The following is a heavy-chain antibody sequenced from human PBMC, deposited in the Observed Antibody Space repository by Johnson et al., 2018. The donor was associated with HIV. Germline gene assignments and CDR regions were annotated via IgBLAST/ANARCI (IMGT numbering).Heavy chain of an antibody. CDR1: GITFSSYA. J-gene: IGHJ3*02. Sequence: QVQLVESGGGVVQPGRSLRLSCAASGITFSSYAMHWVRQAPGKGLEWVAVMWYDGSNKYYADSVKGRFTISRDNPKNTLYLQMNSLRREDTAVYYCAKGGVGRDGNRDAFDIWGQGTMVTVSS. V-gene: IGHV3-30*04. D-gene: IGHD5-24*01. CDR3: AKGGVGRDGNRDAFDI. CDR2: MWYDGSNK.